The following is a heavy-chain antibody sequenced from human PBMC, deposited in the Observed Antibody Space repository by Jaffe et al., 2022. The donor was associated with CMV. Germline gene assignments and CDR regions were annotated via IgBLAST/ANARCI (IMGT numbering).Heavy chain of an antibody. CDR3: ARGHYDFWSGYPTRWFDP. D-gene: IGHD3-3*01. J-gene: IGHJ5*02. V-gene: IGHV4-34*01. CDR2: INHSGST. Sequence: QVQLQQWGAGLLKPSETLSLTCAVYGGSFSGYYWSWIRQPPGKGLEWIGEINHSGSTNYNPSLKSRVTISVDTSKNQFSLKLSSVTAADTAVYYCARGHYDFWSGYPTRWFDPWGQGTLVTVSS. CDR1: GGSFSGYY.